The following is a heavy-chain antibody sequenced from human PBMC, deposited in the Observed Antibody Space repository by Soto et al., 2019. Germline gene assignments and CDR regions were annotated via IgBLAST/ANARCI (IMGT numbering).Heavy chain of an antibody. CDR2: ISSDGSNK. V-gene: IGHV3-30*03. Sequence: GGSLRLSCAASRFTFSSWGMYWVRQAPGKGLEWVALISSDGSNKYYADSVKGRFTISRDNAKNSLYLQMNSLRDEDTAVYYCARDPDYYDSSGYYPEYFQHWGQGTLVTVSS. J-gene: IGHJ1*01. D-gene: IGHD3-22*01. CDR1: RFTFSSWG. CDR3: ARDPDYYDSSGYYPEYFQH.